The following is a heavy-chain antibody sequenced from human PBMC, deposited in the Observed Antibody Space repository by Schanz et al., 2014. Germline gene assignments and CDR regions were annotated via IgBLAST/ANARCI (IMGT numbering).Heavy chain of an antibody. V-gene: IGHV3-9*01. D-gene: IGHD3-22*01. J-gene: IGHJ3*01. CDR2: MSWNAGSL. Sequence: EVQLLESGGGLVQPGGSLRLSCAASGFRFDDYAMHWVRQAPGKGLEWVSGMSWNAGSLGYGDSVKGRFTISRDNSKNTLYLQMKSLRADDTAVYYCARGREVVAKIFDVWGQGTMXTVSS. CDR1: GFRFDDYA. CDR3: ARGREVVAKIFDV.